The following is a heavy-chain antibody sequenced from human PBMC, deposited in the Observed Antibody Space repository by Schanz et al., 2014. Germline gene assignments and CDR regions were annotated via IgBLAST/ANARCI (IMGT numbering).Heavy chain of an antibody. J-gene: IGHJ4*02. CDR2: ISTGRYL. CDR3: ARDPVEGAPTPYCFDS. Sequence: EEQLLESGGALVQPGGSLRLSCAASGFSFSSYSLAWVRQAPGKGLEWVSFISTGRYLYYADSVKGRFTISRDNTKNSVFLQMSSLRVEDTGLYFCARDPVEGAPTPYCFDSWGPGTLVTVSS. CDR1: GFSFSSYS. D-gene: IGHD1-26*01. V-gene: IGHV3-48*04.